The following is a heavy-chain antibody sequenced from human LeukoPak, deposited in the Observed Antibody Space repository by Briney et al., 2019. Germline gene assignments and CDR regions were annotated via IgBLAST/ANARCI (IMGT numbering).Heavy chain of an antibody. CDR3: ARIPLGYCDSTSCYGGWFDP. V-gene: IGHV4-4*07. CDR1: GGSISSYY. J-gene: IGHJ5*02. D-gene: IGHD2-2*01. Sequence: PSETLSLTCTVSGGSISSYYWSWIRQPAGKGLEWIGRIYTSGSTNDNPSLKSRVTMSVDTSRNQFSLNLTSVTAADTAVYYCARIPLGYCDSTSCYGGWFDPWGQGTLVTVSS. CDR2: IYTSGST.